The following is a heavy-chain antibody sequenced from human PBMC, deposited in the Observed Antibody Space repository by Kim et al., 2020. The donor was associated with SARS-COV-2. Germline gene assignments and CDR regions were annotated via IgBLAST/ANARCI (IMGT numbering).Heavy chain of an antibody. CDR2: TKDKANSYTT. V-gene: IGHV3-72*01. CDR3: ARASLVRHMDV. CDR1: GFTFSDHF. J-gene: IGHJ6*02. D-gene: IGHD3-10*01. Sequence: GGSLRLSCAASGFTFSDHFMDWVRQAPGKGLEWVGRTKDKANSYTTEYAASVKGRFTISRDDSKNSLYLQMNSLKTEDTAVYYCARASLVRHMDVWGQGTTVTVSS.